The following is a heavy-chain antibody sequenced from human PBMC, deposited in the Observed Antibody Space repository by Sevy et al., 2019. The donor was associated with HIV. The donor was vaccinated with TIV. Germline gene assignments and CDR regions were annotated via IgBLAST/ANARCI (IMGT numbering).Heavy chain of an antibody. J-gene: IGHJ4*02. CDR1: GFMFNRYS. V-gene: IGHV3-48*01. Sequence: WGSLRLSCVASGFMFNRYSMNWVRQAPGTGLEWLSYINSGSGAISYADSVKGRFTISRDNAKNSLYLQMNSLRVEDTAVYYCVRTLSGTFRYDDYWGQGTLVTVSS. CDR3: VRTLSGTFRYDDY. D-gene: IGHD3-16*02. CDR2: INSGSGAI.